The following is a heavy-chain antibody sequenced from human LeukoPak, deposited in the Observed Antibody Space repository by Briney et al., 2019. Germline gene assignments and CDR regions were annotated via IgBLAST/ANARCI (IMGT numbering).Heavy chain of an antibody. J-gene: IGHJ6*02. CDR2: IIPIFGTA. D-gene: IGHD3-3*01. Sequence: SVKVSCKASGGTFSSYAISWVRQAPGQGLEWMGGIIPIFGTANYAQKFQGRVTITADESTSTAYMELSSLRSEDTAVYYCARDPFGVVISDYYYYGMDVWGQGTTVTVSS. V-gene: IGHV1-69*13. CDR1: GGTFSSYA. CDR3: ARDPFGVVISDYYYYGMDV.